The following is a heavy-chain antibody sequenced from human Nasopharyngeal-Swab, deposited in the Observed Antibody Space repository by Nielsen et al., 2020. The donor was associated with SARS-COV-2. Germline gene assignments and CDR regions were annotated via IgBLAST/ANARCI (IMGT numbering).Heavy chain of an antibody. J-gene: IGHJ5*02. Sequence: GASLKISCEASGFTFSSYAMTWVRQAPGKGLEWVSGISGSGGSTYYADSVKGRYTIFRDNSKNTLYLQMNSLRAEDTAVYFCAKDRDYDSWSGFPVRLDPWGQGTLVTVSS. CDR1: GFTFSSYA. CDR2: ISGSGGST. V-gene: IGHV3-23*01. D-gene: IGHD3-3*01. CDR3: AKDRDYDSWSGFPVRLDP.